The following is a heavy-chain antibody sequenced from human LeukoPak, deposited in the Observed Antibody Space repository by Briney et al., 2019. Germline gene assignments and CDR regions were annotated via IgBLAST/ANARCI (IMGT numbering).Heavy chain of an antibody. D-gene: IGHD3-10*01. Sequence: PSETLSLTCTVSGGSISSYYWSWIRQPAGKGLEWIGRIYTSGSTNYNPSLKSRVTMSVDTSKNQFSLKLSSVTAADTAVYYCARDGCSYYGSGSYWSDYYYYYYMDVWGKGTTVTISS. CDR1: GGSISSYY. V-gene: IGHV4-4*07. CDR2: IYTSGST. J-gene: IGHJ6*03. CDR3: ARDGCSYYGSGSYWSDYYYYYYMDV.